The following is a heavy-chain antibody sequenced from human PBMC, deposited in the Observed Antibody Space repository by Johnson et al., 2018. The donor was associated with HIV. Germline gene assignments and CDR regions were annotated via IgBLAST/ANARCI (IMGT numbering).Heavy chain of an antibody. Sequence: QVQLVESGGGVVRPGGSLRLSCAASGFTFDDYGMSWVRQAPGKGLEWVAFIRYDGSNKYYANSVKGRFTISRDNSKNTLYLQINSLRAEDTAVYYCAKDSSFSYYYSDAFDIWGQGTMVTVSS. V-gene: IGHV3-30*02. CDR2: IRYDGSNK. D-gene: IGHD3-10*01. CDR3: AKDSSFSYYYSDAFDI. J-gene: IGHJ3*02. CDR1: GFTFDDYG.